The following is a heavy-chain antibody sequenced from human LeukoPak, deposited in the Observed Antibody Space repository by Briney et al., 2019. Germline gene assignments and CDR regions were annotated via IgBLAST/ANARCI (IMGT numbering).Heavy chain of an antibody. CDR3: AKDQEQLAGNGWFDP. D-gene: IGHD6-6*01. Sequence: QSGGSLRLSCAASGFTFSSYAMHWVRQAPGKGLEWVSAISGSGGSTYYADSVKGRFTISIDNSKNTLYLQMNSLRAEDTAVYYCAKDQEQLAGNGWFDPWGQGTLVTVSS. V-gene: IGHV3-23*01. CDR2: ISGSGGST. CDR1: GFTFSSYA. J-gene: IGHJ5*02.